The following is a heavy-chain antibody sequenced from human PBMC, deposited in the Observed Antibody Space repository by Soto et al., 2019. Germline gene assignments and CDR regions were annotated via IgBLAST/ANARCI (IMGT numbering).Heavy chain of an antibody. CDR1: GGSISSSSYY. CDR3: ARQPRYSSSDYYYYGMDV. V-gene: IGHV4-39*01. J-gene: IGHJ6*02. Sequence: QLQLQESGPGLVKPSETLSLTCTVSGGSISSSSYYWGWIRQPPGKGLEWIGSIYYSGSTYYNPSLKSRVTISVDTSKNQFSLKLSSVTAADTAVYYCARQPRYSSSDYYYYGMDVWGQGTTVTVSS. D-gene: IGHD6-6*01. CDR2: IYYSGST.